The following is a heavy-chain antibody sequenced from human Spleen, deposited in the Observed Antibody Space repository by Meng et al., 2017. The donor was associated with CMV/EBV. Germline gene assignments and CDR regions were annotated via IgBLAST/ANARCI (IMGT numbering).Heavy chain of an antibody. D-gene: IGHD2-2*01. CDR1: GFIFRNYA. V-gene: IGHV3-30*04. CDR3: ARPNDIVVLPSTIFY. CDR2: ISHDGNKK. Sequence: GESLKISCAASGFIFRNYAIHWVRQAPGKGLEWVAVISHDGNKKYYADSVRGRFTISRDNSKNTLYLQMNSLRPDDTAVYYCARPNDIVVLPSTIFYWGQGTLVTVSS. J-gene: IGHJ4*02.